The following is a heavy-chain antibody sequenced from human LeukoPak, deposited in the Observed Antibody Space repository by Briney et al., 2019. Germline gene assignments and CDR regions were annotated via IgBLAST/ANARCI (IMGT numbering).Heavy chain of an antibody. J-gene: IGHJ4*02. CDR3: ARVVAAATYYFDY. CDR1: GGSIRSYY. D-gene: IGHD6-13*01. V-gene: IGHV4-59*01. Sequence: SETLSLTCTVSGGSIRSYYWSWIRQPPGRGLEWIGSIYYIGSTKYNPSLKSRVTISVDTSKNQFSLKLTSVTAADAAVYYCARVVAAATYYFDYWGQGTLVTVSS. CDR2: IYYIGST.